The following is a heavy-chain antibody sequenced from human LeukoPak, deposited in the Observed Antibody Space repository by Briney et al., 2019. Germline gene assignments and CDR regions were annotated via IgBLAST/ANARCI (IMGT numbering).Heavy chain of an antibody. CDR2: IHYSGST. V-gene: IGHV4-39*01. Sequence: PSETLSLTCTVSGGSISSSSSYYWGWIRQPPGKGLEWIGSIHYSGSTYYNPSLKSRVTISVDTSKNQFSLKLSSVTAADTAVYYCASQEWELLSDFDYWGQGTQVTVSS. CDR1: GGSISSSSSYY. CDR3: ASQEWELLSDFDY. D-gene: IGHD1-26*01. J-gene: IGHJ4*02.